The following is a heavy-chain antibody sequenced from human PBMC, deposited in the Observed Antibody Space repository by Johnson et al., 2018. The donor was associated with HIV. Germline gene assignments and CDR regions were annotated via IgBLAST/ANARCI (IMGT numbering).Heavy chain of an antibody. V-gene: IGHV3-33*08. CDR2: IWYDGSNK. D-gene: IGHD6-6*01. J-gene: IGHJ3*01. Sequence: QVQLVESGGGVVQPGRSLRLSCAASGFTFSSYGMHWVRQAPGKGLEWVAVIWYDGSNKYYGDSVKGRFTISRDNSKNTLYLQMNNLRAEDTAVYYCATDEYTNSLGVWGQGTMVTVSS. CDR3: ATDEYTNSLGV. CDR1: GFTFSSYG.